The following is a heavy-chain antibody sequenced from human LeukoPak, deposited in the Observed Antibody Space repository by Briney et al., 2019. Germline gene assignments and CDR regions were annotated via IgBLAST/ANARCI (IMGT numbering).Heavy chain of an antibody. J-gene: IGHJ4*02. CDR2: IRYDGSNK. V-gene: IGHV3-30*02. CDR1: GFTFSSYG. Sequence: GGSLRLSCAASGFTFSSYGMHWVRQAPGKELEWVAFIRYDGSNKYYAESVKGRFTISRDNSKNSLYLQMNRLRAEDTAVYYCAKDSDYDILTGYYNPFDYGGQGTLVTVPS. CDR3: AKDSDYDILTGYYNPFDY. D-gene: IGHD3-9*01.